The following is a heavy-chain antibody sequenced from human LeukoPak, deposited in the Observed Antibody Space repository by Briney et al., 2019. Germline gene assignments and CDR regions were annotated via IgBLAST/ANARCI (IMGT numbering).Heavy chain of an antibody. D-gene: IGHD2-15*01. Sequence: GGSLRLSCAASGFTFSSYAMSWVRQAPGKGLEWVSAISGSGGSTYYADSVKGRFTISRDNSKNTLYLQMNSLRAEDTAVYYCAKWGGDIVVVVAATKKNYYYYYMDVWGKGTTVTVSS. CDR3: AKWGGDIVVVVAATKKNYYYYYMDV. CDR2: ISGSGGST. J-gene: IGHJ6*03. V-gene: IGHV3-23*01. CDR1: GFTFSSYA.